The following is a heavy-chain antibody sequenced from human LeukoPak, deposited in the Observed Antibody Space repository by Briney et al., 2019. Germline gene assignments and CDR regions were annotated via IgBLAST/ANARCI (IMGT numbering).Heavy chain of an antibody. V-gene: IGHV1-18*01. CDR2: ISAYNGNT. J-gene: IGHJ5*02. Sequence: ASVKVSCKASGYTFTSYGISWVRQAPGQGLEWMGWISAYNGNTNYAQKLQGRVTMTTDTSTTTAYMELWSLRSDDTAVYYCAREYYGSGSYWFDPWGQGTLVTVSS. D-gene: IGHD3-10*01. CDR3: AREYYGSGSYWFDP. CDR1: GYTFTSYG.